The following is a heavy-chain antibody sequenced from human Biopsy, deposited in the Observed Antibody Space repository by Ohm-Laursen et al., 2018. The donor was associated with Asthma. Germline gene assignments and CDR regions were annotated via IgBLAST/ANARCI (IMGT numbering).Heavy chain of an antibody. V-gene: IGHV1-18*01. D-gene: IGHD3-10*01. J-gene: IGHJ6*02. CDR2: ISVYNGNT. Sequence: SVKVSCKTSGYTSNSAGITWVRQAPGQGLEWMGLISVYNGNTKVAQKLQDRVTMITDTSTSTAYMELRSLRSDDTAVYFCARAVDYSHYYGIDVWGQGTTVTVS. CDR3: ARAVDYSHYYGIDV. CDR1: GYTSNSAG.